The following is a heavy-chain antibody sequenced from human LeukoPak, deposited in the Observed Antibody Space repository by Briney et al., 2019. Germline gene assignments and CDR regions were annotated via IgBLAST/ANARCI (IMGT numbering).Heavy chain of an antibody. J-gene: IGHJ6*02. V-gene: IGHV4-34*01. Sequence: PSETLSLTCAVYGGSFSGYYWSWIRQPPGKGLEWIGEINHSGSTNYNPSLKSRVTISVDTSKNQFSLKLSSVTAADTAVYYCARGLSSGWYYYYGMDVWGQGTTVTVSS. CDR3: ARGLSSGWYYYYGMDV. D-gene: IGHD6-19*01. CDR1: GGSFSGYY. CDR2: INHSGST.